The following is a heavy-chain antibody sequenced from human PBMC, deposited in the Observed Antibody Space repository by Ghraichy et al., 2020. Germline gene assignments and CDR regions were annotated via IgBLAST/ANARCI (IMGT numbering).Heavy chain of an antibody. CDR2: IIPIFGTA. CDR3: AREGTTVVTSSSYYYGMDV. CDR1: GGTFSSYA. V-gene: IGHV1-69*13. Sequence: SVKVSCKASGGTFSSYAISWVRRAPGQGLEWMGGIIPIFGTANYAQKFQGRVTITADESTSTAYMELSSLRSEDTAVYYCAREGTTVVTSSSYYYGMDVWGQGTTVTVSS. J-gene: IGHJ6*02. D-gene: IGHD4-23*01.